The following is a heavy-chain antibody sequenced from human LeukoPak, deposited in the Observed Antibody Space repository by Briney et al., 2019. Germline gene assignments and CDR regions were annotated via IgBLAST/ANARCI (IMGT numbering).Heavy chain of an antibody. D-gene: IGHD1-26*01. V-gene: IGHV3-21*04. CDR2: ISSSVTYI. CDR1: GFTFNSYS. CDR3: AKDYRVKVGANPQSAFDI. J-gene: IGHJ3*02. Sequence: GGSLRLSCAASGFTFNSYSMNWVRQAPGKGLEWVSSISSSVTYIYYADSVKGRFTTSRDSAEKSLYMQMDSLRVEGTAVYYCAKDYRVKVGANPQSAFDIWGQGTMVTVSS.